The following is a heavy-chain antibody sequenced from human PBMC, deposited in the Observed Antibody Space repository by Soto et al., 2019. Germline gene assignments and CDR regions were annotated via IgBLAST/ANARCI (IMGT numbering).Heavy chain of an antibody. CDR2: IYYSGST. D-gene: IGHD3-10*01. V-gene: IGHV4-39*01. CDR3: ARQSGSGSYYIYYYYGMDV. CDR1: GGSIASSDYY. J-gene: IGHJ6*02. Sequence: QLQLQESGPGLVKPSETLSLTCTVSGGSIASSDYYWGWIRQPPGKGLDWIGSIYYSGSTYYNPSLKSRVTISVDTSKNQFSLKLSSATAADTAVYYCARQSGSGSYYIYYYYGMDVWGQGTTVTVSS.